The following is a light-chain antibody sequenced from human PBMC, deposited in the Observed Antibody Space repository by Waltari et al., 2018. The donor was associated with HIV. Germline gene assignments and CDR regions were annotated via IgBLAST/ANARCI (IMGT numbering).Light chain of an antibody. V-gene: IGLV2-14*03. CDR2: DVT. Sequence: QSALTQPASVSGSPGQSITISCTGTSSDVGGFNYVSWYQHHPGKAPKLMIYDVTSRPSGVSNRFSGSKSGNTASLTISGLQAEDEAYYYCSSYTSSSTLVVFGGGTKLTVL. CDR1: SSDVGGFNY. CDR3: SSYTSSSTLVV. J-gene: IGLJ2*01.